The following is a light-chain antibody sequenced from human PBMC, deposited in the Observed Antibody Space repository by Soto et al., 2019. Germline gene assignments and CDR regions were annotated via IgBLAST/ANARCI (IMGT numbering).Light chain of an antibody. CDR3: CSYAGSSTPYV. CDR2: EGS. Sequence: QSALTQPASVSGSPGQSIPISCTGTSSDVGSYNLVSWYQQHPGKATKLMIYEGSKRPSGVSNRFSGSKSGNTASLTISGLQAEDEADYYCCSYAGSSTPYVFGTGTKVTVL. CDR1: SSDVGSYNL. J-gene: IGLJ1*01. V-gene: IGLV2-23*01.